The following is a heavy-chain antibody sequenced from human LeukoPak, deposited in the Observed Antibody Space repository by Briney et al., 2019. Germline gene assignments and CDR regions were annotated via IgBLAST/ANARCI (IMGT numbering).Heavy chain of an antibody. CDR3: AREGIAAPYYYYMDV. CDR1: GYTFTSYG. CDR2: INPNSGGT. J-gene: IGHJ6*03. D-gene: IGHD6-13*01. V-gene: IGHV1-2*02. Sequence: ASVKVSCKASGYTFTSYGISWVRQAPGQGLEWMGWINPNSGGTNYAQKFQGRVTMTRDTSISTAYMELSRLRSDDTAVYYCAREGIAAPYYYYMDVWGKGTTVTVSS.